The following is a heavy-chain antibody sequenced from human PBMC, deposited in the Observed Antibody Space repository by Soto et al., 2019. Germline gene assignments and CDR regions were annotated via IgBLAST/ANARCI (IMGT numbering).Heavy chain of an antibody. CDR3: ARDQVAGTRYFDL. J-gene: IGHJ2*01. CDR2: ISSSSSYI. D-gene: IGHD6-19*01. Sequence: EVQLVESGGGLVKPGGSLRLSCAASGFTFSSYSMNWVRQAPGKGLEWVSSISSSSSYIYYADSAKGRFTISRDNAKNPLYLQMNSLRAEDTAVYYCARDQVAGTRYFDLWGRGTLVTVSS. V-gene: IGHV3-21*01. CDR1: GFTFSSYS.